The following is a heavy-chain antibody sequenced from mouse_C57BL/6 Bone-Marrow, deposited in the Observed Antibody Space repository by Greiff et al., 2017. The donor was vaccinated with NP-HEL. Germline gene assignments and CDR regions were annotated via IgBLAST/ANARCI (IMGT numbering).Heavy chain of an antibody. D-gene: IGHD3-2*02. CDR3: ARGGRGTAQARYYFDY. CDR1: GYTFTSYW. V-gene: IGHV1-7*01. Sequence: QVHVKQSGAELAKPGASVKLSCKASGYTFTSYWMHWVKQRPGQGLEWIGYINPSSGYTKYNQKFKDKATLTADKSSSTAYMQLSSLTYEDSAVYYCARGGRGTAQARYYFDYWGQGTTLTVSS. J-gene: IGHJ2*01. CDR2: INPSSGYT.